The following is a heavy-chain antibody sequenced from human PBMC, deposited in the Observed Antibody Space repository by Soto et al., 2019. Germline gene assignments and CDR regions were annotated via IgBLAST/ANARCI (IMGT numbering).Heavy chain of an antibody. CDR2: INHSGST. Sequence: TSETLSLTCAVYGGSFSGYYWSWIRQPPGKGLEWIGEINHSGSTNYNPSLKSRVTISVDTSKNQFSLKLSSVTAADTAVYYCARCQLLSYYYYYYMDVWGKGTTVTVSS. CDR3: ARCQLLSYYYYYYMDV. D-gene: IGHD2-2*01. CDR1: GGSFSGYY. V-gene: IGHV4-34*01. J-gene: IGHJ6*03.